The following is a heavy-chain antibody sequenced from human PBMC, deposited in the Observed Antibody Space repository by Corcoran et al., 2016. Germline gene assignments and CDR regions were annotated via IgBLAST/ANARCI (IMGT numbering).Heavy chain of an antibody. J-gene: IGHJ5*02. V-gene: IGHV1-46*01. D-gene: IGHD3-22*01. CDR2: INPSGGST. CDR1: GYTFTSHY. Sequence: QVQLVQSGAEVKKPGASVKVSCKASGYTFTSHYMHWVRQAPGQGLEWMGIINPSGGSTSYAQRFKGRVTMTRDTSTSTVYMDLSSLRSDDTAVYYCARGPSSYSSDAYAWFDPWGQGTLVTVSS. CDR3: ARGPSSYSSDAYAWFDP.